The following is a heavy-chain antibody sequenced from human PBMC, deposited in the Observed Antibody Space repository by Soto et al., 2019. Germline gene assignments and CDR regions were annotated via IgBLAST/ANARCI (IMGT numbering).Heavy chain of an antibody. Sequence: QITLKESGPTLVKPTQTLTLTCTFSGFSLSTSGEGVGWIRQPPGKALEWLGLIYWDDDKSYNPSLTTRLTIMKDASKSQVVLIMTNMDPVDTATYYCAHRLHYCSGRTCAYYFDFWGQGNLVTVSS. V-gene: IGHV2-5*02. J-gene: IGHJ4*02. CDR1: GFSLSTSGEG. CDR2: IYWDDDK. CDR3: AHRLHYCSGRTCAYYFDF. D-gene: IGHD2-15*01.